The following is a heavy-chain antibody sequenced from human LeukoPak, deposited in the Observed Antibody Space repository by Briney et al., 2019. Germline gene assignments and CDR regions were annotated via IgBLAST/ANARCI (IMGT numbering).Heavy chain of an antibody. CDR3: AREIVVVPAATRNYNWFDP. CDR2: ISSSSSYI. CDR1: GFTFSSYS. Sequence: PGGSLRLSCAASGFTFSSYSMNWVRQAPGKGLEWVSSISSSSSYIYYADSVKGRFTISRDNAKNSLYLQMNSLRAEDTAVYYCAREIVVVPAATRNYNWFDPWGQGTLVTVSS. V-gene: IGHV3-21*01. D-gene: IGHD2-2*01. J-gene: IGHJ5*02.